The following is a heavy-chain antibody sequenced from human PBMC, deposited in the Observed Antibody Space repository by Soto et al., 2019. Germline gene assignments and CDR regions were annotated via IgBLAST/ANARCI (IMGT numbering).Heavy chain of an antibody. CDR1: GFTVSSNY. D-gene: IGHD3-3*01. J-gene: IGHJ6*03. CDR2: IYSGGST. Sequence: GGSLRLSCAASGFTVSSNYMSWVRQAPGKGLEWVSVIYSGGSTYYADSVKGRFTISRDNSKNTLYLQMNSLRAEDTAVYYCARGAQYYDFWSGYSHYYYMDVWGKGTTVTVSS. V-gene: IGHV3-66*01. CDR3: ARGAQYYDFWSGYSHYYYMDV.